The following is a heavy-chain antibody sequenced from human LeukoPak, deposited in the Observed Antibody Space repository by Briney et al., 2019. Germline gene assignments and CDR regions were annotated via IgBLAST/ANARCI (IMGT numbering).Heavy chain of an antibody. V-gene: IGHV1-18*01. CDR2: ISAYNGNT. Sequence: EASVKVSCKASGYTFTSYGISWARQAPGQGLEWMGWISAYNGNTNYAQKLQGRVTMTTDTSTSTAYMELWSLRSDDTAVYYCARGGGWGARGYDAFDIWGQGTMVTVSS. CDR1: GYTFTSYG. CDR3: ARGGGWGARGYDAFDI. D-gene: IGHD1-26*01. J-gene: IGHJ3*02.